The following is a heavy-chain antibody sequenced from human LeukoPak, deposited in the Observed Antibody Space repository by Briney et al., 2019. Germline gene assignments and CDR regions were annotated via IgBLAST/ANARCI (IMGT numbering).Heavy chain of an antibody. CDR3: ARDEYRSRWLHP. J-gene: IGHJ5*02. CDR2: IKQDGSNA. Sequence: PGGSLRLSCVASRFTFSNYWMHWVRQAPGRGLEWVANIKQDGSNAYYVDSVKGRFTISRDNAKNSVYLQMNSLRAEDTAVYHCARDEYRSRWLHPWGQGTLVTVTS. V-gene: IGHV3-7*01. CDR1: RFTFSNYW. D-gene: IGHD5-24*01.